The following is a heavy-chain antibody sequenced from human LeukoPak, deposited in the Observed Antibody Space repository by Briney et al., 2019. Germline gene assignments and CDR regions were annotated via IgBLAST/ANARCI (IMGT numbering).Heavy chain of an antibody. D-gene: IGHD3-22*01. CDR1: GFTFSSYA. CDR2: ISSNWGST. J-gene: IGHJ2*01. CDR3: VKDSQDSSGHWYFDL. V-gene: IGHV3-64D*06. Sequence: GGSLRLSCSASGFTFSSYAMHWVRQAPGKGLEYVSAISSNWGSTYYADSVKGRFTISRDNSKNTLYLQMSSLRAEDTAVYYCVKDSQDSSGHWYFDLWGRGTLVTVSS.